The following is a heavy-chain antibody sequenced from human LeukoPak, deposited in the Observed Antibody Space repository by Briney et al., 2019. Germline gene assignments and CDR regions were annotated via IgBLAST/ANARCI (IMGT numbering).Heavy chain of an antibody. CDR1: GFTLSSYA. V-gene: IGHV3-23*01. Sequence: PGGCLRLSCAASGFTLSSYAMSWVRPPPGKGLEWVSAISGSGGSTYYADSVKGRFTISRDNSKNTLYLQMNSLRAEDTAVYYCARVISVAGYDYWGQGTLVTVSS. CDR2: ISGSGGST. J-gene: IGHJ4*02. CDR3: ARVISVAGYDY. D-gene: IGHD6-19*01.